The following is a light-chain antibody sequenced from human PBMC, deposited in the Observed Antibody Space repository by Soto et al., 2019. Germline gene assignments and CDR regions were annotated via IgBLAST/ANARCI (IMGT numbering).Light chain of an antibody. J-gene: IGKJ1*01. CDR3: QHYNSYSEA. CDR2: DAS. Sequence: DIQVTQSPSTLSASVGDRVTIPCWASQSISSWLAWYQQKPGKAPKLLIYDASTLQSGVPSRFSGSGSGTEFTLTISSLQPDDFATYYCQHYNSYSEAFGQGTKVE. CDR1: QSISSW. V-gene: IGKV1-5*01.